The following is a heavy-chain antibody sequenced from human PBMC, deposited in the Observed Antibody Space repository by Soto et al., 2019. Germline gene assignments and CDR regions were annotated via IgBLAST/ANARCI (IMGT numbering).Heavy chain of an antibody. V-gene: IGHV2-26*01. D-gene: IGHD3-22*01. CDR1: GFSLSNARMG. Sequence: QVTLKESGPVLVKPTETLTLTCTVSGFSLSNARMGVTWIRQPPGKALEWLAHIFSNDEKSYSTSLESRLTISKDTSKSQVVLTMTNVDPVDTATYYCARMKGYYDSSGYTPTFYYCGMDVWGQGTTVIVSS. CDR3: ARMKGYYDSSGYTPTFYYCGMDV. CDR2: IFSNDEK. J-gene: IGHJ6*02.